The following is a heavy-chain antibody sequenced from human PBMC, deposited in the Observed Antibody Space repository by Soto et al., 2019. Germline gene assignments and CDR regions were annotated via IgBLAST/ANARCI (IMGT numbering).Heavy chain of an antibody. Sequence: QVQLVESGGGVVQPGRSLRLSCAASGFTFTNYAIHWVRQAPGKGLEWVAVISYDGSHKYYADSVKGRFTISRDNSKNSLDPQMNSLRVEDTAVYYCARKGDPTNWGSGNAFDVWGQGTMVTVSS. CDR2: ISYDGSHK. J-gene: IGHJ3*01. V-gene: IGHV3-30-3*01. D-gene: IGHD7-27*01. CDR1: GFTFTNYA. CDR3: ARKGDPTNWGSGNAFDV.